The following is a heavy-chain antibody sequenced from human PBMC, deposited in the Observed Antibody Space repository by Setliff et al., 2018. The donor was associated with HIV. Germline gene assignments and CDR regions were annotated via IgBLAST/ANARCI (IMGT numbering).Heavy chain of an antibody. CDR3: ERVAHRLSGGIDY. D-gene: IGHD2-15*01. CDR1: GYTFTVYY. Sequence: ASVKVSCKASGYTFTVYYMHWVRQAPGQGLEWMGWINTNSGDTKYAQKFQGRVTMTRDTSTSTVYMELHWLTSDDTAVYYCERVAHRLSGGIDYRGQGTQVTVSS. CDR2: INTNSGDT. J-gene: IGHJ4*02. V-gene: IGHV1-2*02.